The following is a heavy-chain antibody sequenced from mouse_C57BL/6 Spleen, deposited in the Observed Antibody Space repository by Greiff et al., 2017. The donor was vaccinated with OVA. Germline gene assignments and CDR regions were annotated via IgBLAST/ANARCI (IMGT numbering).Heavy chain of an antibody. CDR3: TGYDGIYAMDY. CDR1: GFTFSNYW. V-gene: IGHV6-3*01. Sequence: EVKLMESGGGLVQPGGSMKLSCVASGFTFSNYWMNWVRQSPEKGLEWVAQIRLKSDNYATHYAESVKGRFTISRDDSKSSVYLQMNNLRAEDTGIYYCTGYDGIYAMDYWGQGTSVTVSS. D-gene: IGHD2-3*01. CDR2: IRLKSDNYAT. J-gene: IGHJ4*01.